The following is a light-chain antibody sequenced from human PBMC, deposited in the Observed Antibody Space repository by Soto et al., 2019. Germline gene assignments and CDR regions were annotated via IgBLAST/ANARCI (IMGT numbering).Light chain of an antibody. CDR1: SIHVGGYNY. Sequence: QCALTQPASVSGSPGQSITISCTGTSIHVGGYNYVSWHQQHPGKAPKLMIYDVSNRPSGVSNRFSGSKSGNTASLTISGLQAEDEADYYCSSYTSSSTLLYVFGTGTKLTVL. J-gene: IGLJ1*01. CDR2: DVS. CDR3: SSYTSSSTLLYV. V-gene: IGLV2-14*01.